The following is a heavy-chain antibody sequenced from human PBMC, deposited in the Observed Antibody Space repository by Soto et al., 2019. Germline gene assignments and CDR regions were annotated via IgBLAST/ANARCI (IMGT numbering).Heavy chain of an antibody. J-gene: IGHJ5*02. Sequence: VSCKASGYTFTSYGISWVRQAPGQGLEWMGWISAYNGNTNYAQKLQGRVTMTTDTSTSTAYMELRSLRSDDTAVYYCARAVPGDTIVATRNWFDPWGQGTLVTVSS. D-gene: IGHD5-12*01. V-gene: IGHV1-18*01. CDR1: GYTFTSYG. CDR2: ISAYNGNT. CDR3: ARAVPGDTIVATRNWFDP.